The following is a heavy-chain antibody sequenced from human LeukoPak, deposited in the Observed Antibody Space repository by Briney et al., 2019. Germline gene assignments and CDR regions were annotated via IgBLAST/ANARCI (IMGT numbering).Heavy chain of an antibody. D-gene: IGHD2-15*01. J-gene: IGHJ6*02. CDR3: ARDRCSGGSCYSDGMDV. Sequence: GGSLRLSCAASGFTFSSYDMHWVRQATGKGLEWVSAIGTAGDTYYPGSVKGRFTISRENAKNSLYLQMNSLRAGDTAVYYCARDRCSGGSCYSDGMDVWGQGTTVTVSS. CDR2: IGTAGDT. CDR1: GFTFSSYD. V-gene: IGHV3-13*01.